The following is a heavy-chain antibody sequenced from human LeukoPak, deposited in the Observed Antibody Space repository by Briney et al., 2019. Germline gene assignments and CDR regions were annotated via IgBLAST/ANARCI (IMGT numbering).Heavy chain of an antibody. CDR1: GFTFSSYG. D-gene: IGHD1-1*01. CDR2: ISGSGGST. V-gene: IGHV3-23*01. CDR3: ASRSRYDAFDI. J-gene: IGHJ3*02. Sequence: GGSLRLSCAASGFTFSSYGMSWVRQAPGKGLEWVSAISGSGGSTYYADSVKGRFTISRDNAKNSLYLQMNSLRAEDTAVYYCASRSRYDAFDIWGQGTMVTVSS.